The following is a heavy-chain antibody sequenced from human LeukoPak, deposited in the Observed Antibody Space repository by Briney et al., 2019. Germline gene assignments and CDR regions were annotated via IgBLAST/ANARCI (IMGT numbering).Heavy chain of an antibody. V-gene: IGHV1-8*03. CDR1: GYTFTNYD. Sequence: GASVKVSCKASGYTFTNYDINWVRQATGQGLECMSWMNPNIANTVYAQIFQGRVTISRNTSLSTPFMELSSLTSEDTAFYYCARDSRSRLTRRPRGRQADYKWFDPWGQGTPVTVSS. CDR3: ARDSRSRLTRRPRGRQADYKWFDP. J-gene: IGHJ5*02. CDR2: MNPNIANT. D-gene: IGHD3-10*01.